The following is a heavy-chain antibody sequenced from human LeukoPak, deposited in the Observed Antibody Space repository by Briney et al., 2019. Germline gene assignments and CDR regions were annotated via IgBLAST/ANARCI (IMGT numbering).Heavy chain of an antibody. CDR2: IKQDGSEK. Sequence: GGSLRLSCAASGFTFSSYWMSWVRQAPGKGLEWVANIKQDGSEKYYVDSVKGRFTISRDNAKNSLYLQMNSLRAEDTAVYYCARDTFIAAAGSDYWGQGTLVTVSS. V-gene: IGHV3-7*01. J-gene: IGHJ4*02. CDR3: ARDTFIAAAGSDY. CDR1: GFTFSSYW. D-gene: IGHD6-13*01.